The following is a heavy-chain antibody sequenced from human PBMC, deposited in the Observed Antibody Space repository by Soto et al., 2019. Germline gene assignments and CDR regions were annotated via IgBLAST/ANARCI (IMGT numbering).Heavy chain of an antibody. CDR3: ARDRWELAAFYYYYGMDV. CDR2: IIPIFGTA. CDR1: GGTFSSYA. J-gene: IGHJ6*02. Sequence: QVQLVQSGAEVKKPGSSVKVSCKASGGTFSSYAISWVRQAPGQGLEWMGGIIPIFGTANYAQKFQGRVTMTADESTSTAYMELRSLRSEATAVYYCARDRWELAAFYYYYGMDVWGQGTTVTVSS. D-gene: IGHD1-26*01. V-gene: IGHV1-69*01.